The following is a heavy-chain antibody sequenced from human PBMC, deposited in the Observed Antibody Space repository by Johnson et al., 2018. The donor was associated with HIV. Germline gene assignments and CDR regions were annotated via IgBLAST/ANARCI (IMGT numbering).Heavy chain of an antibody. V-gene: IGHV3-74*01. CDR3: AKDREGGGVDSVDI. D-gene: IGHD2-21*01. Sequence: VQLVESGGGVVQPGGSLRLSCAASGFTFSSYWMHWVRQAPGKGLVWVSRINSDGSSTSYADSVKGRFTISRDNAKNSLYLQMNSLSAEDTALYYCAKDREGGGVDSVDIGGQGTFVTISS. CDR2: INSDGSST. CDR1: GFTFSSYW. J-gene: IGHJ3*02.